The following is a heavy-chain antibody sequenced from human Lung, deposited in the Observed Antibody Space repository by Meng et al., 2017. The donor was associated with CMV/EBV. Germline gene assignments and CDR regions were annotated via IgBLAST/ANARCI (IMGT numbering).Heavy chain of an antibody. CDR1: DFTVSSNY. J-gene: IGHJ6*02. CDR3: TRVFGSGSQRYGGYYGMDV. CDR2: IYSGGTT. V-gene: IGHV3-53*01. D-gene: IGHD3-10*01. Sequence: GGSLGLXCAASDFTVSSNYMSWVRQAPGKGLEWVSLIYSGGTTYYADSVKGRFTISRDNSKNTLYLQMNSLRAEDTAVYYCTRVFGSGSQRYGGYYGMDVWXQGTXVTVSS.